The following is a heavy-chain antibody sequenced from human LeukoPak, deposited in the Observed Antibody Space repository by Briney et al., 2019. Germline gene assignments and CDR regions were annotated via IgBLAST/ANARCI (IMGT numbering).Heavy chain of an antibody. CDR2: RSYDGSNK. D-gene: IGHD6-13*01. Sequence: TGGSLRLSCAASGFTFSSYAMHWVRQAPGKGLEWVAVRSYDGSNKYYADSVKGRFTISRDNSKNTLYLQMNSLRAEDTAVYCCASSTAAVKREGYYFDYWGQGTLVTVSS. J-gene: IGHJ4*02. V-gene: IGHV3-30-3*01. CDR3: ASSTAAVKREGYYFDY. CDR1: GFTFSSYA.